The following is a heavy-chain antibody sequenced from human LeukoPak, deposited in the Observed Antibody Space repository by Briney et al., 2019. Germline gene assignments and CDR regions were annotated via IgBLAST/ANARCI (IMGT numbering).Heavy chain of an antibody. J-gene: IGHJ4*02. CDR1: GYTLTELS. D-gene: IGHD6-13*01. V-gene: IGHV1-2*02. CDR2: INPNSGGT. CDR3: ARVDGYSSSWMDY. Sequence: ASVKVSCKVSGYTLTELSMHWVRQAPGQGLEWMGWINPNSGGTNYAQKFQGRVTMTRDTSISTAYMELSRLRSDDTAVYYCARVDGYSSSWMDYWGQGTLVTVSS.